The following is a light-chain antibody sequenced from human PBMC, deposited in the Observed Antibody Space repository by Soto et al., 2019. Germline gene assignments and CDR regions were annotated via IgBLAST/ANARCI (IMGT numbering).Light chain of an antibody. CDR3: LQEYNYPLT. V-gene: IGKV1-6*01. Sequence: AIQMTHSPSSLSASVGDSVTITCRARHGIREDLGWYQLKPGKAPKLLIYTASNLQTGVPSRFSGSGSGTEFTLTISGLQPEDVATYYCLQEYNYPLTFGSGTKVDIK. J-gene: IGKJ4*01. CDR1: HGIRED. CDR2: TAS.